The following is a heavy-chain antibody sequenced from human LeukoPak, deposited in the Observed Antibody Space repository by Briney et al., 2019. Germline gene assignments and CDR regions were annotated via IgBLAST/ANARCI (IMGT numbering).Heavy chain of an antibody. CDR2: ISTSSRST. CDR1: GFTFSGFS. CDR3: ARSAVRGVACDY. D-gene: IGHD3-10*01. J-gene: IGHJ4*02. V-gene: IGHV3-48*01. Sequence: GGPLRLSCTASGFTFSGFSMHWVRQAPGKGLEWLSYISTSSRSTYYADSVKGRFTISRDNAKSTLFLDMHSLRPGDSAVYYCARSAVRGVACDYWGQGTLLTVSS.